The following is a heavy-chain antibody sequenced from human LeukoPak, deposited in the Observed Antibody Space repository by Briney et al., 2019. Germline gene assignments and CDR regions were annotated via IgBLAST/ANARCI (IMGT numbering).Heavy chain of an antibody. Sequence: ASVKVSCKASGYTFTSYDINWVRQATGQGLEWMGWMNPNSGNTGYAQKFQGRVTMTRNTSISTAYMELSNLRSEDTAVYYCAIPRGMSSGWYRGRSYYYYMDVWGKGTTVTISS. V-gene: IGHV1-8*01. CDR1: GYTFTSYD. CDR2: MNPNSGNT. CDR3: AIPRGMSSGWYRGRSYYYYMDV. J-gene: IGHJ6*03. D-gene: IGHD6-19*01.